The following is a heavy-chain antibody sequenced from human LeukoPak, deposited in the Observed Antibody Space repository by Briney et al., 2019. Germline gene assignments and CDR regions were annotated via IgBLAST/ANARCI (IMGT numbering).Heavy chain of an antibody. J-gene: IGHJ4*02. D-gene: IGHD3-10*01. Sequence: ASVKVSCKASGYTFTSYDINWVRQAAGQGLEWMGWMNPNSGNTGYPQQFQGRVTMTRNISISTACMELSSLKSDDTAVYYCARGAGYGSGSRDYWGQGTLVTVSS. CDR1: GYTFTSYD. CDR2: MNPNSGNT. V-gene: IGHV1-8*01. CDR3: ARGAGYGSGSRDY.